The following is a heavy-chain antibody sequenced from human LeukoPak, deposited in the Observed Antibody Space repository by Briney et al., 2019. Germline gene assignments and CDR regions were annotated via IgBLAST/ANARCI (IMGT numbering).Heavy chain of an antibody. Sequence: GGSLRLSCAASGFTFSSYEMHWVRQAPGKGLEWVSYISSSGSTIYYADSVKGRFTISRDNAKNSLYLRMNSLRAEDTAVYYCARDYGGSSPFDYWGQGTLVTVSS. J-gene: IGHJ4*02. V-gene: IGHV3-48*03. CDR3: ARDYGGSSPFDY. CDR2: ISSSGSTI. CDR1: GFTFSSYE. D-gene: IGHD4-23*01.